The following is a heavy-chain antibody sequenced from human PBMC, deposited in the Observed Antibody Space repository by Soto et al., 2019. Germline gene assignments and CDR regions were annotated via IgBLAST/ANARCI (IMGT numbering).Heavy chain of an antibody. Sequence: SETLSLTCTVSGGSISSGDYYWSWIRQPPGKGLEWIGYIYYSGSTYYNPSLKSRVTISVDTSKNQFSLKLSSVTAADTAVYYCARWRLEENWFDPWGQGTLVTVS. CDR3: ARWRLEENWFDP. CDR2: IYYSGST. CDR1: GGSISSGDYY. J-gene: IGHJ5*02. V-gene: IGHV4-30-4*01. D-gene: IGHD3-22*01.